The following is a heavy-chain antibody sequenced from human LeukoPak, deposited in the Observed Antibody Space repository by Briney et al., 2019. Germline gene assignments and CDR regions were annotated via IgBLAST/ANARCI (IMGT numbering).Heavy chain of an antibody. D-gene: IGHD3-22*01. V-gene: IGHV1-46*01. CDR3: ARGGNYYYDSSGYNDAFDI. CDR1: GYTFTSYG. CDR2: INPSDSST. Sequence: ASVKVSCKASGYTFTSYGISWVRQAPGQGLEWMGIINPSDSSTSYAQKFQGRVTMTRDTSTSTVYMELSSLRSEDTAVYYCARGGNYYYDSSGYNDAFDIWGQGTMVTVSS. J-gene: IGHJ3*02.